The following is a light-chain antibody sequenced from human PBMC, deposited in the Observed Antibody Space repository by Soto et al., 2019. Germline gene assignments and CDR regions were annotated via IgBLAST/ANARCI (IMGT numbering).Light chain of an antibody. CDR1: SSDVGGYNY. CDR3: GSYTSSGTYV. CDR2: DVS. J-gene: IGLJ1*01. V-gene: IGLV2-14*01. Sequence: QSALTQPASVSGSPGQSITISYTGTSSDVGGYNYVSWYQQHPGKAPKLMIYDVSNRPSGVSNRFSGSNAGNTASLTISGLQDDDVADYYCGSYTSSGTYVFGTGTQLTVL.